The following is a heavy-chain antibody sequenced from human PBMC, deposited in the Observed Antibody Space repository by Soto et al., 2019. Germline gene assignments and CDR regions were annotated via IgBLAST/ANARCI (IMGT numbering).Heavy chain of an antibody. J-gene: IGHJ3*02. V-gene: IGHV4-34*01. CDR1: GGSFSGYY. CDR2: INHSGST. Sequence: QVQLQQWGAGLLKPSETLSLTCAVYGGSFSGYYWSWIRQPPGKGLEWIGEINHSGSTNYNPSLKSRVTISVDTSKNQFSLKLSSVTAADTAVYYCARGSSSWSTLAFDIWGQGTMVTVSS. CDR3: ARGSSSWSTLAFDI. D-gene: IGHD6-13*01.